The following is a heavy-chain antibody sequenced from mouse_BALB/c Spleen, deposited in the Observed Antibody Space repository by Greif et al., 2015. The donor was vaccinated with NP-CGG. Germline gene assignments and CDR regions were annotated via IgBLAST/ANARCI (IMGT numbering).Heavy chain of an antibody. CDR1: GFDFSRYW. D-gene: IGHD4-1*01. J-gene: IGHJ4*01. CDR2: INPGSSTI. CDR3: ARRTGYYAMDY. Sequence: EVKLLESGGSLVQPGGSLNLSCAASGFDFSRYWMSWARQAPGKGQEWIGEINPGSSTINYTPSLKDKFIISRDNAKNTLYLQMSKVRSEDTALYYCARRTGYYAMDYWGQGTSVTVSS. V-gene: IGHV4-2*02.